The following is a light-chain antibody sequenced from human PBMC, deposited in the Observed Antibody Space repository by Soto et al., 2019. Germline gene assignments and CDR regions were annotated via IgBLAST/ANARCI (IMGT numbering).Light chain of an antibody. CDR2: TSS. CDR3: QQDLRPPLT. CDR1: QTINNY. Sequence: DIQMTQSPSSLSASVGDRVTITCRASQTINNYLNWYQQKPGRAPKLLISTSSTLQSGVPSRFSGGGSGTDFTLTISSLQPEDFATYYCQQDLRPPLTFGPGTKVDIK. J-gene: IGKJ3*01. V-gene: IGKV1-39*01.